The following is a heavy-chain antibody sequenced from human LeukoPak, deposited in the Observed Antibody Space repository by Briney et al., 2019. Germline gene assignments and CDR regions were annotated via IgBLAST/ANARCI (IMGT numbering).Heavy chain of an antibody. CDR1: GGTFSSYA. Sequence: SVKVSCKASGGTFSSYAISWVRQAPGQGLEWMGGIIPIFGTANYAQKFQGRVTITADESTSTAYMELSSLRSEDTAVYYCTSHAPEDIVVVVAATGRNWFDPWGQGTLVTVSS. J-gene: IGHJ5*02. CDR2: IIPIFGTA. D-gene: IGHD2-15*01. V-gene: IGHV1-69*13. CDR3: TSHAPEDIVVVVAATGRNWFDP.